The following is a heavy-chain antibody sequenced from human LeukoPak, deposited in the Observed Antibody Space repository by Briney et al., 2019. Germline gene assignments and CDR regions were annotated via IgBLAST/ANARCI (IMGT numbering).Heavy chain of an antibody. CDR1: GFTFSSYA. CDR3: AKDRKVFEL. CDR2: ISDRGSTA. Sequence: GGSLRLSCAASGFTFSSYAMSWVRQAPGRGLEWVSAISDRGSTAYYADSVKGRFTISRDNSKNTLYLQMNSLRAEDTAVYYCAKDRKVFELWGRGTLVTVSS. J-gene: IGHJ2*01. V-gene: IGHV3-23*01.